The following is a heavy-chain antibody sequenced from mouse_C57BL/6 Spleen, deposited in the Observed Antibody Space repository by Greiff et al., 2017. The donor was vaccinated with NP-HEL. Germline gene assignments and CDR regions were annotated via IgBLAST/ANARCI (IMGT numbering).Heavy chain of an antibody. CDR3: ARHVGSSFFDY. D-gene: IGHD1-1*01. J-gene: IGHJ2*01. Sequence: EVHLVESGGDLVKPGGSLKLSCAASGFTFSSYGMSWVRQTPDKRLEWVATISSGGSYTYYPDSVKGRFTIARDNAKNTLYLQMSSLKSEDTAMYYCARHVGSSFFDYWGQGTTLTVSS. V-gene: IGHV5-6*01. CDR2: ISSGGSYT. CDR1: GFTFSSYG.